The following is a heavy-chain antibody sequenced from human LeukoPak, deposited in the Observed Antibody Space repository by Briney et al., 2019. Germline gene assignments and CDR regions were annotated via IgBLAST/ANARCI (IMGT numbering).Heavy chain of an antibody. J-gene: IGHJ4*02. V-gene: IGHV5-51*01. CDR3: PREEIYGSGSFQFDS. CDR2: IYPGDSDT. D-gene: IGHD3-10*01. CDR1: GYSFTTYW. Sequence: GESLKISCKGSGYSFTTYWIGWVRQMPGKGLEWMGIIYPGDSDTRYSPSFQGQVTISADKSISTAYLQWSSLKASDTAMYYCPREEIYGSGSFQFDSWGQGTQVTVSS.